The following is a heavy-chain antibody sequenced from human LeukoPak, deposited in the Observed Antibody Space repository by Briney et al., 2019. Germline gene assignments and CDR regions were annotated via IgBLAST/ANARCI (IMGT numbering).Heavy chain of an antibody. CDR3: AKTLSSSSLYYFDY. V-gene: IGHV3-23*01. Sequence: GGSLRLSCAASEFTFSIYAMSWVRQAPGKGLEWVSAISGSGGSTYYADSVKGRFTISRDNSKNTLYLQMNSLRAEDTAVYYCAKTLSSSSLYYFDYWGQGTLVTVSS. CDR2: ISGSGGST. D-gene: IGHD6-6*01. J-gene: IGHJ4*02. CDR1: EFTFSIYA.